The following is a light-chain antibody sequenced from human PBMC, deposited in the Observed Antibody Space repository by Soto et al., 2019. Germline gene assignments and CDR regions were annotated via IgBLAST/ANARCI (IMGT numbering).Light chain of an antibody. Sequence: EIGMTQSPATLSVSPGERATLSCRARQSVSSNLAWYQHKPGQAPRLLICGASTSATGIPSRFSGSGSGTEFTLTISSLQFEDFAVSYFQQYNNWLTFGGGTKVEIK. CDR1: QSVSSN. J-gene: IGKJ4*01. CDR2: GAS. V-gene: IGKV3-15*01. CDR3: QQYNNWLT.